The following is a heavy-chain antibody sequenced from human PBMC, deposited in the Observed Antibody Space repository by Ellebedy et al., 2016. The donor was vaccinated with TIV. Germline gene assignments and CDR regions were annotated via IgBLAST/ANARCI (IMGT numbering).Heavy chain of an antibody. V-gene: IGHV3-33*01. CDR2: IWYDGRNK. CDR3: ARDIRFLGGVDV. D-gene: IGHD3-3*01. J-gene: IGHJ6*02. Sequence: PGGSLRLSCAASGFTFSSYGMHWVRQAPGKGLEWVAVIWYDGRNKYYADSVKGRFTISRDNSKNTLYLQMNSLRAEDTAVYYCARDIRFLGGVDVWGQGTTVTVSS. CDR1: GFTFSSYG.